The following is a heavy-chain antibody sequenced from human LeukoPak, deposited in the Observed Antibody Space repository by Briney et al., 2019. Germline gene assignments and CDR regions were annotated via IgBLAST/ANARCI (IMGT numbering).Heavy chain of an antibody. CDR1: GFTFSSYT. CDR2: ITSSSSYI. D-gene: IGHD3-22*01. CDR3: ARDPYYYDRSAPDY. J-gene: IGHJ4*02. V-gene: IGHV3-21*01. Sequence: GGSLRLSCAVSGFTFSSYTMNWVRQAPGKGLEWVSSITSSSSYIYYVDSVKGRFTISRDNAKNSLYLQMNSLRAEDTAVYYCARDPYYYDRSAPDYWGQGTLVTVSS.